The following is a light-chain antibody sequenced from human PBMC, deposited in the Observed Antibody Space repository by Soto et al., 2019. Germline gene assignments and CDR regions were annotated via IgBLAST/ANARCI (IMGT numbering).Light chain of an antibody. CDR3: SSYTRSSTLV. Sequence: QSALTQPASVSGSPGQSITISCTGTSSDVGAYNYVSWYQQHPGKAPKLLIYEVSNRPSGGSNRFSGSKSGNTASLTISGLQAEDEADYYCSSYTRSSTLVFGGGTKLTVL. CDR2: EVS. CDR1: SSDVGAYNY. J-gene: IGLJ3*02. V-gene: IGLV2-14*01.